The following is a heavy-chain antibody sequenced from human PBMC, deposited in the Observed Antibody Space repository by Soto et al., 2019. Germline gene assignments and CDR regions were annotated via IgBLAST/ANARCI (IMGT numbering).Heavy chain of an antibody. Sequence: GGSLRLSCAASGFTFSSYSMNWVRQAPGKGLEWVSSISSSSSYIYYADSVKGRFTISRDNAKNSLYLQMNSLRAEDTAVYYCARDLGDYEKFFDYWGQGTLVTVSS. CDR2: ISSSSSYI. J-gene: IGHJ4*02. D-gene: IGHD4-17*01. CDR3: ARDLGDYEKFFDY. V-gene: IGHV3-21*01. CDR1: GFTFSSYS.